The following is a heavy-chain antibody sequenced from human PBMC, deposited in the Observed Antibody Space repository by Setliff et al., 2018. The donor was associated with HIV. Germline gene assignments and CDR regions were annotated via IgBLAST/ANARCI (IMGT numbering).Heavy chain of an antibody. D-gene: IGHD3-3*01. Sequence: PSETLSLTCSVSGGSISGSGPGYYWGWVRQPPGGGLGWIGSVYYSGSTYYNPSLRSRVTISVDTSKNQLSLRLTSLTAADTAVYYCARSQPDTIFGVVTFDFWGQGQMVTVSS. CDR1: GGSISGSGPGYY. CDR2: VYYSGST. CDR3: ARSQPDTIFGVVTFDF. J-gene: IGHJ4*02. V-gene: IGHV4-39*01.